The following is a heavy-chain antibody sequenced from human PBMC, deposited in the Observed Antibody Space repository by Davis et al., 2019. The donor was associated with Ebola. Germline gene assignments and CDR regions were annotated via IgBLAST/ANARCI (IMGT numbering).Heavy chain of an antibody. V-gene: IGHV3-48*03. CDR2: ISSSGSTI. J-gene: IGHJ6*02. CDR3: ARDLSRGGGYYYYYYGMDV. Sequence: GESLKISCAASGFTFTTYAMSWVRQAPGKGLEWVSYISSSGSTIYYADSVKGRFTISRDNAKNSLYLQMNSLRAEDTAVYYCARDLSRGGGYYYYYYGMDVWGQGTTVTVSS. D-gene: IGHD3-16*01. CDR1: GFTFTTYA.